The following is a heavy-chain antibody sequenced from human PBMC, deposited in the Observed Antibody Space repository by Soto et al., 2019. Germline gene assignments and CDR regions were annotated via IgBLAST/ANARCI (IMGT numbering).Heavy chain of an antibody. J-gene: IGHJ4*02. V-gene: IGHV4-59*01. CDR1: GGSISSYY. CDR3: ARRSGGSGSYLDY. CDR2: IYYSGST. D-gene: IGHD3-10*01. Sequence: SETLSLTCTVSGGSISSYYWSWIRQPPGKGLEWIGYIYYSGSTNYNPSLKSRVTISVDTSKNQFSLKLSSVTAADTAVYYCARRSGGSGSYLDYWGQGTLVTVSS.